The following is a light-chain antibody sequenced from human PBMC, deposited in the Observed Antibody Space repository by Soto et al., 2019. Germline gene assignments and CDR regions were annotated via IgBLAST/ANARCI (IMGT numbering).Light chain of an antibody. J-gene: IGKJ5*01. CDR3: QQYGSSPLIT. CDR2: GVS. CDR1: QSVSSSY. V-gene: IGKV3-20*01. Sequence: EIGLTQSPGTLSLSPGEIATLSRRASQSVSSSYLAWYQQKPGQAPKFLIYGVSSRATGIPDRFSGSGSGTDFTLTISRLEPEDFAVYHCQQYGSSPLITFGQGTRLEIK.